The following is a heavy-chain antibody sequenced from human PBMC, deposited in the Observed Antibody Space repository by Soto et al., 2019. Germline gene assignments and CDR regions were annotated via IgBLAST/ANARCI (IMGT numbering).Heavy chain of an antibody. J-gene: IGHJ4*02. V-gene: IGHV1-69*02. CDR2: IIPILGIA. D-gene: IGHD3-22*01. Sequence: SLKVSCKASGGTFSSYTISWVRQAPGQGLEWMGRIIPILGIANYAQKFQGRVTITADKSTSTAYMELSSLRSEDTAVYYCARPPTSYDSSGYSFFGPDYWGQGTLVPVSS. CDR3: ARPPTSYDSSGYSFFGPDY. CDR1: GGTFSSYT.